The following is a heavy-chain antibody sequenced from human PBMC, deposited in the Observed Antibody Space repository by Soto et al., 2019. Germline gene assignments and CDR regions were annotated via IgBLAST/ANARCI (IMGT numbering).Heavy chain of an antibody. V-gene: IGHV3-7*05. CDR1: GFTFYTSW. Sequence: PGGSLRLSCAASGFTFYTSWMDWVRQAPGKGLEWVANINEDGSEKHYVDSVKVRFIITRDNAKNSLYLQMYNLRAEDTAVYYCSRRLEVWGQGTTVTVSS. CDR3: SRRLEV. J-gene: IGHJ6*02. CDR2: INEDGSEK.